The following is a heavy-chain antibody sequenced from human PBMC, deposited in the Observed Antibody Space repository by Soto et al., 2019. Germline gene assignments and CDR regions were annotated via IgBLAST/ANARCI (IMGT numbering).Heavy chain of an antibody. D-gene: IGHD4-17*01. Sequence: PSETLSLTCTVSGGSISSGGYYWSWIRQHPGKGLEWIGYIYYSGSTYYNPSLKSRVTISVDTSKNQFSLKLSSVTAADTAVYYCARDSGLTMTTVTPYFDYWGQGTLVTVSS. CDR3: ARDSGLTMTTVTPYFDY. V-gene: IGHV4-31*03. CDR1: GGSISSGGYY. J-gene: IGHJ4*02. CDR2: IYYSGST.